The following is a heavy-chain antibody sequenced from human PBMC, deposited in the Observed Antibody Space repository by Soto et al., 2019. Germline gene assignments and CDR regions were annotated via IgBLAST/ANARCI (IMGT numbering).Heavy chain of an antibody. CDR3: ARIKIEYSSSVNFDY. D-gene: IGHD6-6*01. CDR1: GFTFSDYY. CDR2: ISSSSSYT. V-gene: IGHV3-11*06. Sequence: QVQLVESGGGLVKPGGSLRLSCAASGFTFSDYYMSWIRQAPGKGLEWVSYISSSSSYTNYADSVKGRFTISRDNAKNSLYLQMNSLGAEDTAVYYCARIKIEYSSSVNFDYWGQGTLVTVSS. J-gene: IGHJ4*02.